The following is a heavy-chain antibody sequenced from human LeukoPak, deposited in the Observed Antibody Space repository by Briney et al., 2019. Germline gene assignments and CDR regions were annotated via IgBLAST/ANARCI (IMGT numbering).Heavy chain of an antibody. CDR2: ISGDGGST. D-gene: IGHD3-10*01. J-gene: IGHJ4*02. V-gene: IGHV3-43*02. Sequence: PGGSLRLSCAASRFTFYEYAMHWGRQAPGKGVEWGSLISGDGGSTKYADSVKGRFTISRDNSKNSLYLQMNSLRTEDTALYYCTKSYESGSYYRGFDYWGQGTLVTGSS. CDR1: RFTFYEYA. CDR3: TKSYESGSYYRGFDY.